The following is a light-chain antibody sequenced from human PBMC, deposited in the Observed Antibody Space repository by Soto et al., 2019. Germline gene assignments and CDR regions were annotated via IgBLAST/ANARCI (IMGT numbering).Light chain of an antibody. CDR2: AAS. CDR1: QSISSY. Sequence: DIQITQSPSSLSASVGDRVTITCRASQSISSYLNWYQQKPGKAPILLIYAASSLQSGVPSRFSGSGSGTDFTLTISSLQPEDFATYYCQQSYSAPVHFGQGTKLEIK. CDR3: QQSYSAPVH. J-gene: IGKJ2*01. V-gene: IGKV1-39*01.